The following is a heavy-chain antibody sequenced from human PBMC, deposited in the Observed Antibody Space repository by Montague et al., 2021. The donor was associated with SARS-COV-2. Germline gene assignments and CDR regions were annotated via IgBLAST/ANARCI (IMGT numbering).Heavy chain of an antibody. CDR2: TYYRSKWYN. V-gene: IGHV6-1*01. CDR3: ASGRMVPYSSSWTTLYYYYGMDV. J-gene: IGHJ6*02. D-gene: IGHD6-13*01. Sequence: CAISGDSVVNHSAACNWIRLSPSRGVQLLGRTYYRSKWYNDYAVXVKXRITINPDTSKNQFSLQLNSVTPEDTAVYYCASGRMVPYSSSWTTLYYYYGMDVWGQGTTVTVSS. CDR1: GDSVVNHSAA.